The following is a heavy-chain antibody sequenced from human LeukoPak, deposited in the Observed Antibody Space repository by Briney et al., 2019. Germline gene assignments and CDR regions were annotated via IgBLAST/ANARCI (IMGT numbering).Heavy chain of an antibody. CDR1: GGTFSSYA. CDR2: IIPIFGTA. J-gene: IGHJ4*02. CDR3: ARVLRADTARVEEYYFDY. D-gene: IGHD5-18*01. Sequence: SVKVSCKASGGTFSSYAISWVRQAPGQGLEWMGGIIPIFGTANYAQKFQGRVTITADESTSTAYMELSSLRSEDTAVYYCARVLRADTARVEEYYFDYWGQGTLVTVSS. V-gene: IGHV1-69*13.